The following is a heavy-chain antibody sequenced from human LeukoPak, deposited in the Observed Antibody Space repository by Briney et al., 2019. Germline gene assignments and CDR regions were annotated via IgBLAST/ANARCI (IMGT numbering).Heavy chain of an antibody. V-gene: IGHV3-23*01. D-gene: IGHD6-13*01. Sequence: PGGSLRLSCAASGFTFSSYAMSWVRQAPGKGLEWVSAISGSGGSTYYADSVKGRFTISRDNSKNTLYLQMNSLRSEDTAVYYCARGRRGIAAAGKGNWFDPWGQGTLVTVSS. CDR3: ARGRRGIAAAGKGNWFDP. CDR1: GFTFSSYA. J-gene: IGHJ5*02. CDR2: ISGSGGST.